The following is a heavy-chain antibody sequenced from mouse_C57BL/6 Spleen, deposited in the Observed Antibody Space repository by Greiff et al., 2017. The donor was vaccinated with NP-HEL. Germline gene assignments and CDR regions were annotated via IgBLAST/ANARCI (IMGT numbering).Heavy chain of an antibody. D-gene: IGHD1-1*01. V-gene: IGHV1-69*01. Sequence: QVQLQQPGAELVMPGASVKLSCKASGYTFTSYWMHWVKQRPGQGLEWIGEIDPSDSYTNYNQKFKGKSTLTVDKSSSTAYMQLSSLTSEDSAVYYCARGGIYYYGSSIDYWGQGTTLTVSS. J-gene: IGHJ2*01. CDR3: ARGGIYYYGSSIDY. CDR1: GYTFTSYW. CDR2: IDPSDSYT.